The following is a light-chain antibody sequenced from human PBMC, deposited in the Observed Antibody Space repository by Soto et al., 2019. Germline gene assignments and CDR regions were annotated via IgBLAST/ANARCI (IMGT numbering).Light chain of an antibody. CDR3: MQALQTPT. V-gene: IGKV2-28*01. CDR2: LGS. CDR1: QSLLLSNGYNY. Sequence: DIVMTQSPLSLPVTPGEPASISCRSSQSLLLSNGYNYLDWYLQKPGQSPQLLIYLGSHRASGVPDRFSGSGSGTDFTLIISRVEAEDVGVYYCMQALQTPTFGGGTKVEI. J-gene: IGKJ4*01.